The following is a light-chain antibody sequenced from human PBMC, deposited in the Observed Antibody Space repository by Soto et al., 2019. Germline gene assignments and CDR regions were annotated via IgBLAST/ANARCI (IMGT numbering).Light chain of an antibody. CDR2: GAT. CDR1: QSVRSSF. J-gene: IGKJ4*01. V-gene: IGKV3-20*01. CDR3: QQYDGLPLT. Sequence: DIVVTQSPATLSVSPGERATLSCRASQSVRSSFLAWYRQKPGQAPRLLIYGATTRATGIPDRISGSGSGTDFTLTISRLEPEDFAVYFCQQYDGLPLTFGGGTKVDI.